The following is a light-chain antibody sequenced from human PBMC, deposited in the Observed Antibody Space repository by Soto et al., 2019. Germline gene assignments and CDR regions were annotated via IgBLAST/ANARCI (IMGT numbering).Light chain of an antibody. Sequence: QSALTQPASVSGSPGQSITISCAGTRSDVGGYNYVSWYQQHPGKAPKLMIYEVSNRPSGVSNRFSGSKSGNKASLTISGLQAEDEADYYCSSYTSSSTRVFGGGTKLTVL. CDR2: EVS. J-gene: IGLJ3*02. CDR3: SSYTSSSTRV. V-gene: IGLV2-14*01. CDR1: RSDVGGYNY.